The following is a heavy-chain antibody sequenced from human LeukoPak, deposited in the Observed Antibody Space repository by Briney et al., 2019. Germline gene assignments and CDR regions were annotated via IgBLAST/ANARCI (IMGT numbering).Heavy chain of an antibody. CDR1: GFTFSDYY. J-gene: IGHJ4*02. CDR3: ARTYGSGSYPSPFFDY. D-gene: IGHD3-10*01. CDR2: ISSSGSTI. Sequence: GGSLRLSCAASGFTFSDYYMSWIRQAPGQGLECVSYISSSGSTIYYADPVKGRFTNSRANAKNSLYLQMNSLRAEDTAVYYCARTYGSGSYPSPFFDYWGQGTLVTVSS. V-gene: IGHV3-11*01.